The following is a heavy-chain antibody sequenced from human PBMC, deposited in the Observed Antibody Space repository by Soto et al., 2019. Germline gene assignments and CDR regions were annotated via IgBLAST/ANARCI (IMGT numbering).Heavy chain of an antibody. D-gene: IGHD3-22*01. CDR1: GGTFSSYA. V-gene: IGHV1-69*13. J-gene: IGHJ4*02. CDR2: IIPIFGTA. Sequence: ASVKVSCKASGGTFSSYAISWVRQAPGQGPEWMGGIIPIFGTANYAQKFQGRVTITADESTSTAYMELSSLRSEDTAVYYCARDYYDSSGYGPGDYWGQGTLVPSPQ. CDR3: ARDYYDSSGYGPGDY.